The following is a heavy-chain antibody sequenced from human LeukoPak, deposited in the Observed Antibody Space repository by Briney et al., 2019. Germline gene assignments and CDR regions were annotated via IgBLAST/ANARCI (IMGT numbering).Heavy chain of an antibody. Sequence: SETLSLTCAVYGGSFNTYYWNWIRQSPGKGLEWIGEINHTGTTNYNPSLKSRFTISVDTSKNQFSLKLSSVTAADTAVYYCARVEGGALGYWGQGTLVTVSS. D-gene: IGHD3-16*01. J-gene: IGHJ4*02. CDR2: INHTGTT. CDR1: GGSFNTYY. CDR3: ARVEGGALGY. V-gene: IGHV4-34*01.